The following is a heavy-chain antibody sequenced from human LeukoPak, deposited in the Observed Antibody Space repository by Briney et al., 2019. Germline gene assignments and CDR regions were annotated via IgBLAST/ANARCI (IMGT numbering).Heavy chain of an antibody. Sequence: GGSLRLSCAASGFTFDDYAMHWVRQAPGKGLEWVSLISWDGGSTYYADTVKGRFTSSRDNSKNSLYLQMNSLRDEDTALYYCAKDGSKLWFGEQWVPWFVPWGQGTLVTVSS. J-gene: IGHJ5*02. V-gene: IGHV3-43D*04. CDR1: GFTFDDYA. CDR2: ISWDGGST. D-gene: IGHD3-10*01. CDR3: AKDGSKLWFGEQWVPWFVP.